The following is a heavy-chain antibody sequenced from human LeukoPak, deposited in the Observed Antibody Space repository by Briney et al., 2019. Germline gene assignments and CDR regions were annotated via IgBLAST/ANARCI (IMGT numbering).Heavy chain of an antibody. CDR1: GFTFSSYS. CDR3: ARGPLALYYDSSGYPTDWYFDL. V-gene: IGHV3-21*01. J-gene: IGHJ2*01. D-gene: IGHD3-22*01. Sequence: PGGSLRLSCAASGFTFSSYSMNWVRQAPGKGLEWVSSISSSSSYIYYADSVKGRFTISRDNAKNSLYQQMNSLRAGDTAVYYCARGPLALYYDSSGYPTDWYFDLWGRGTLVTVSS. CDR2: ISSSSSYI.